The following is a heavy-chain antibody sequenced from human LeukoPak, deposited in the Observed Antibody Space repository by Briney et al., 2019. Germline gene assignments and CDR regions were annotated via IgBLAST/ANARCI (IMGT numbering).Heavy chain of an antibody. V-gene: IGHV3-66*01. CDR3: AREEGGDNWNDGYFDY. D-gene: IGHD1-20*01. CDR1: GFTVSSNY. J-gene: IGHJ4*02. CDR2: IYSGGST. Sequence: PGGSLRLSCAASGFTVSSNYMSWVRQAPGKGLEWVSVIYSGGSTYYADSVKGRFTISRDNSKNTLYLQMNSLRAEDTAVYYCAREEGGDNWNDGYFDYWGQGTLVTVSS.